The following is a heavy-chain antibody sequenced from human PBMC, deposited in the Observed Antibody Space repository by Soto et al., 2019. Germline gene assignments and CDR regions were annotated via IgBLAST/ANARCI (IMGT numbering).Heavy chain of an antibody. Sequence: SETLSLTCSVSGGSISSYYWSWIRQPPGKGLEWIGYIYYSGSTSYNPSLKSRVTISVDTSKNQFSLKLSSVTAADTAVYYCARVSGIYYYGMDVWGQGTTVRVSS. V-gene: IGHV4-59*12. D-gene: IGHD3-10*01. CDR3: ARVSGIYYYGMDV. J-gene: IGHJ6*02. CDR2: IYYSGST. CDR1: GGSISSYY.